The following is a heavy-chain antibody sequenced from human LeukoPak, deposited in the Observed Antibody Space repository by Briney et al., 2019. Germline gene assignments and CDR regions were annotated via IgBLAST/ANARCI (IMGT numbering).Heavy chain of an antibody. CDR3: AMAGVTIFGVVIDWFDP. Sequence: ASVKVSCKASGFTFTSSAMQWVRQARGQRLEWIGWIVVGSGNTNYAQKFQERVTITRDMSTSTAYMELSSLRSEDTAVYYCAMAGVTIFGVVIDWFDPWGQGTLVTVSS. D-gene: IGHD3-3*01. V-gene: IGHV1-58*02. CDR1: GFTFTSSA. CDR2: IVVGSGNT. J-gene: IGHJ5*02.